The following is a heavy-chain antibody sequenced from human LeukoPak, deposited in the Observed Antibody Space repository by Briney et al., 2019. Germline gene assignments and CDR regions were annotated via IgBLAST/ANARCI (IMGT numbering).Heavy chain of an antibody. Sequence: SETLSLTCAVYGGSFSGYYWSWIRQPPGKGLEWIGEIDQSGTTNYNPSLKSRVTISVDTSKKQFSLTLTSMTAADTAVYYCARVPHYYFGYGCFDPWGQGTLVTVSS. J-gene: IGHJ5*02. V-gene: IGHV4-34*01. CDR2: IDQSGTT. D-gene: IGHD3-10*01. CDR3: ARVPHYYFGYGCFDP. CDR1: GGSFSGYY.